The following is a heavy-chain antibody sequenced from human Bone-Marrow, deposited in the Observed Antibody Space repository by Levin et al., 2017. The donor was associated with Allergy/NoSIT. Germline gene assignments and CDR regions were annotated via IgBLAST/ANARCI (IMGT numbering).Heavy chain of an antibody. V-gene: IGHV1-2*02. CDR3: SREDY. J-gene: IGHJ4*02. CDR2: MNFNSGDT. CDR1: GNTFTGYY. Sequence: GESLKISCKASGNTFTGYYIHWLRQAPGQGLEWMGWMNFNSGDTTYSQKFQGRVTVTRDTSINTAYMELNSLRSDDTAVYYCSREDYWGQGTLVTVSS.